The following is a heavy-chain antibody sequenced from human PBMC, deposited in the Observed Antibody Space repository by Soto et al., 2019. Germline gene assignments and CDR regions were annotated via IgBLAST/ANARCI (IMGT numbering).Heavy chain of an antibody. CDR2: IYYSGTT. J-gene: IGHJ4*02. V-gene: IGHV4-39*01. Sequence: QLQLQESGPGLVKPSETLSLTCTVSGGSISSSSYYWGWIRQPPGKGLEWIGSIYYSGTTYYNPSLKSRVTMSIDTSKNPFSLNLNAVTAADTAVYYCGAGTNDYWGQGTLVTVSS. CDR3: GAGTNDY. CDR1: GGSISSSSYY.